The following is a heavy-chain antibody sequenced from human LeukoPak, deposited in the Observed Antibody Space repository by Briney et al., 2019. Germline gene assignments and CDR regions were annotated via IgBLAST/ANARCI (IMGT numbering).Heavy chain of an antibody. V-gene: IGHV3-43*02. CDR1: GFTFHDYA. CDR3: ARGGGWLIDY. D-gene: IGHD6-19*01. CDR2: INDNGGTT. Sequence: GGSLRLSCAASGFTFHDYAIHWVRHAPGKGLEWVSHINDNGGTTYYADSVKGRFTISRDNSKNSLFLQMNSLTIEDSALYHCARGGGWLIDYWGQGTLVTVSS. J-gene: IGHJ4*02.